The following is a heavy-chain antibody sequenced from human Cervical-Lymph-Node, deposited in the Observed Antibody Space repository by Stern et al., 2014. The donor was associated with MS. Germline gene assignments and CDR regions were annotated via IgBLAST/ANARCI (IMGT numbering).Heavy chain of an antibody. CDR2: ISSSSSYI. J-gene: IGHJ4*02. CDR1: GFTFSSYS. D-gene: IGHD1-26*01. Sequence: EVQLVESGGGLVKPGGSLRLSCAASGFTFSSYSMNWVRQAPGKGLEWVSSISSSSSYIYYADSVKGRFTISRDNAKNSLYLQMNSLRAEDTAVYYCARDGFIVGARGPPYYFDYWGQGTLVTVSS. CDR3: ARDGFIVGARGPPYYFDY. V-gene: IGHV3-21*01.